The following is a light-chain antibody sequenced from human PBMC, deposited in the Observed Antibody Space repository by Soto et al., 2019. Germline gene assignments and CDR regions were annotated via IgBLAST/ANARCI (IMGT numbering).Light chain of an antibody. CDR1: QSLLHSNGYNY. V-gene: IGKV2-28*01. CDR3: MQAQQTPWT. Sequence: DIVMTQSPLSLSVTPGEPASLSCRSSQSLLHSNGYNYLDWYLQKPGQSPQLLIYLGSTRASGVPDRFSGSGSGTDFTLKISRVEAEDVGVYYCMQAQQTPWTFGQGTKVEIK. CDR2: LGS. J-gene: IGKJ1*01.